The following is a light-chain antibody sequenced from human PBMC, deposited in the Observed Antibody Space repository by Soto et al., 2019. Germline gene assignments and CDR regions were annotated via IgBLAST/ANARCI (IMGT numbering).Light chain of an antibody. CDR1: SSDVGGYNY. J-gene: IGLJ1*01. CDR2: EVS. Sequence: TPPASVSGSPAQSIAISCTGTSSDVGGYNYVSWYQHHPGKAPKLIIYEVSYRPSGVSNRFSGSKSGNTASLTISGLQADDEADYYCCSYTSPSTHVFGTGTKVT. V-gene: IGLV2-14*01. CDR3: CSYTSPSTHV.